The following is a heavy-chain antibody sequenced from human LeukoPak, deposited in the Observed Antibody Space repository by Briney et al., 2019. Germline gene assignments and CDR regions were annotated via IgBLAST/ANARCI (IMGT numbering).Heavy chain of an antibody. Sequence: GGSLRLSCAASGFTFSSYSMNWVRQAPGKGLEWVALISYDGNKKYYADSVKGRFTISRDNSKNTLYLQMNSLRAEDTAVYYCARVAAAGTYDFYYMDVWGKGTTVTVSS. V-gene: IGHV3-30*03. CDR3: ARVAAAGTYDFYYMDV. CDR2: ISYDGNKK. CDR1: GFTFSSYS. J-gene: IGHJ6*03. D-gene: IGHD6-13*01.